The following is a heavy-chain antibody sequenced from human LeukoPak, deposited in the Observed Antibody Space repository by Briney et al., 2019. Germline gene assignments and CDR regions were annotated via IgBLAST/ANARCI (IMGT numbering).Heavy chain of an antibody. D-gene: IGHD6-13*01. Sequence: SGTLSLTCAVSGGSISSSNWWSWVRQPPGKGLEWIGEIYHSGSTNYNPSLKSRVTISVDKSKDQFSLKPSSVTAADTAVYYCARYLAAANWFDPWGQGTLVTVSS. V-gene: IGHV4-4*02. CDR3: ARYLAAANWFDP. CDR1: GGSISSSNW. J-gene: IGHJ5*02. CDR2: IYHSGST.